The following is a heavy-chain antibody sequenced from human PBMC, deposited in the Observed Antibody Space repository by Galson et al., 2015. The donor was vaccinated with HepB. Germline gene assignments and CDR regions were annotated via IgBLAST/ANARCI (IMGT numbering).Heavy chain of an antibody. CDR2: IYYSGST. D-gene: IGHD3-16*01. CDR1: GDSISTYY. V-gene: IGHV4-59*08. Sequence: ETLSLTCTVSGDSISTYYWSWIRRPPGKGLEWIGYIYYSGSTNYNPSLKSRVTISVDTPKNQFSLKLRSVTAADTAVYYCARQKGIKIPFDYWGQGTLVTVSS. J-gene: IGHJ4*02. CDR3: ARQKGIKIPFDY.